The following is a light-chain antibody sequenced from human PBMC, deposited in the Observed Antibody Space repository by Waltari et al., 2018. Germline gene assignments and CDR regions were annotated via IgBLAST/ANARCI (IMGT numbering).Light chain of an antibody. Sequence: QSALTQPASVSGSPGQSITISCSGTDSDVGAYDFVSWYQQHPGKAPHLIIYELSNRPSGMSNCFSASNSGNTASLTISGLQAEDESDYYCSSHTTSSAPGVFGTGTRVTAL. CDR2: ELS. CDR3: SSHTTSSAPGV. V-gene: IGLV2-14*01. CDR1: DSDVGAYDF. J-gene: IGLJ1*01.